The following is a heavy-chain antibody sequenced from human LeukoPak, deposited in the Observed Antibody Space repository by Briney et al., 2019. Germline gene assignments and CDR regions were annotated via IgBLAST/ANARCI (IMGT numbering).Heavy chain of an antibody. D-gene: IGHD3-10*01. J-gene: IGHJ5*02. CDR1: GFAFSFYA. Sequence: GGSLRLSCEASGFAFSFYAMSWLRQPPGKGLEWVSGISDRGDSTYYPDSVKGRFTISRDNSKNTLHLQMNSLRAEDTAVYYCAKSPYGSGSHWFDPWGQGTLVTVSS. V-gene: IGHV3-23*01. CDR2: ISDRGDST. CDR3: AKSPYGSGSHWFDP.